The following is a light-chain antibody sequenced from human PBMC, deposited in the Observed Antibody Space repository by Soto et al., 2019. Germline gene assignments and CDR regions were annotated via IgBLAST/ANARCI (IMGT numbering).Light chain of an antibody. J-gene: IGKJ4*01. CDR1: QSISRW. Sequence: DIEMTQSPSTLSASVGDRVSITCRASQSISRWVAWYQQKPGKVPKLLIYRASSLESGVPSRFSGSAYGTEFILTISSLQPDDFATYYCQQYNYYPFTFGGGSKVEIQ. CDR2: RAS. CDR3: QQYNYYPFT. V-gene: IGKV1-5*03.